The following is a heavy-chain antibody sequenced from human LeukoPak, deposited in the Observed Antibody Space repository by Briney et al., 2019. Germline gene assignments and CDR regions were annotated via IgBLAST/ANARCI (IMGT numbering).Heavy chain of an antibody. Sequence: GGSLRLSCAASGFTFSSYAMHWVRQAPGKGLEYVSAISSNGGSTYYANSVKGRFTISRDNSKNTLYLQMGSLRAEDMAVYYCARALVLPAYYYDSSGYYDYWGQGTLVTVSS. D-gene: IGHD3-22*01. J-gene: IGHJ4*02. CDR1: GFTFSSYA. CDR3: ARALVLPAYYYDSSGYYDY. V-gene: IGHV3-64*01. CDR2: ISSNGGST.